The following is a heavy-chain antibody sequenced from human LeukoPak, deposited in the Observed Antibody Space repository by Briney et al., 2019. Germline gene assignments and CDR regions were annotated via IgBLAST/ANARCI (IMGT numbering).Heavy chain of an antibody. CDR2: ISDGGGNT. Sequence: GGSLRLSCAASGFTFSNYGMTWVRQAPGKGLEWVSSISDGGGNTYYADSVRGRFTISRDNSKSTLYLHMNSLRAEDTALYYRARDLSGAMDVWGQGTTVTVSS. D-gene: IGHD6-25*01. J-gene: IGHJ6*02. CDR3: ARDLSGAMDV. CDR1: GFTFSNYG. V-gene: IGHV3-23*01.